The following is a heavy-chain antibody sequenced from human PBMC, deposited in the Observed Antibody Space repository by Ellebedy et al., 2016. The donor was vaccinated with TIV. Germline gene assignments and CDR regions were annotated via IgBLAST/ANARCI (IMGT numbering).Heavy chain of an antibody. CDR1: GFIINNYP. J-gene: IGHJ3*02. D-gene: IGHD2-15*01. CDR3: VRDSRWAFDI. V-gene: IGHV3-48*02. Sequence: GESLNISCASSGFIINNYPMNWVRQAPGKGQEWLSNISTESESYETHYADSVKGRFIISRDNAKNSLYLQMNSLVDEETAVDYCVRDSRWAFDIWGQGTLVTVSS. CDR2: ISTESESYET.